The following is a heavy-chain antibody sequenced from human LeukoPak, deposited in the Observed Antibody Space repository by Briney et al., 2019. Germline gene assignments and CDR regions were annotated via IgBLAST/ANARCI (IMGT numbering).Heavy chain of an antibody. V-gene: IGHV1-24*01. CDR2: FDPEDGET. CDR3: ATEGGGSNWFDP. CDR1: GYTLTELS. J-gene: IGHJ5*02. D-gene: IGHD4-23*01. Sequence: GASVKVSCTVSGYTLTELSMHWVRQAPGKGLEWMGGFDPEDGETIYAQKFQGRVTMTEDTSTDTAYMELSSLRSEDTAVYYCATEGGGSNWFDPWGQGTLVTVSS.